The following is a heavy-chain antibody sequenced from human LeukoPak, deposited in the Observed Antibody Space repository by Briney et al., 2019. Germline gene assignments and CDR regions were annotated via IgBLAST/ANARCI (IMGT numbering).Heavy chain of an antibody. CDR3: AKDTLRRGGGIDY. Sequence: GGSLRVSCAASGFTFDDYTMHWVRQTPGKGLEWVSLISWDGGNTYYADSVKGRFTISRDNSKNSLYLQMTSLRAEDTALYYCAKDTLRRGGGIDYWGQGTLVTVSS. CDR1: GFTFDDYT. J-gene: IGHJ4*02. V-gene: IGHV3-43*01. CDR2: ISWDGGNT. D-gene: IGHD3-16*01.